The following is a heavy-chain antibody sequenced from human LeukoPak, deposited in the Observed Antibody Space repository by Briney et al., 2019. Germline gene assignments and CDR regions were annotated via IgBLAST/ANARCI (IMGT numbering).Heavy chain of an antibody. Sequence: GASVKVSCKASGGTFSSYAISWVRQAPGQGLEWMGGIIPIFGTANYAQKFQGRVTITADESTSTAYMELSSLRSEDTAVYYCARDRVRYNWNYHYYYMDVWGKGTTVTVSS. J-gene: IGHJ6*03. CDR2: IIPIFGTA. CDR3: ARDRVRYNWNYHYYYMDV. V-gene: IGHV1-69*13. D-gene: IGHD1-20*01. CDR1: GGTFSSYA.